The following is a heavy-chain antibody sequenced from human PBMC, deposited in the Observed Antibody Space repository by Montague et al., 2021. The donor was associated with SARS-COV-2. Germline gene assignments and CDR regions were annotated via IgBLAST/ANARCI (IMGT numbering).Heavy chain of an antibody. CDR2: INHSGST. Sequence: SETLSLTCAVYGGSFSGYYWSWIRQPPGKGLEWIGEINHSGSTNYNPSLKGRVTISVDTSKNQFSLKLSSVTAADPAVYYCARVRYYGSGTSLGMDVWGQGTTVTVSS. D-gene: IGHD3-10*01. CDR1: GGSFSGYY. CDR3: ARVRYYGSGTSLGMDV. V-gene: IGHV4-34*01. J-gene: IGHJ6*02.